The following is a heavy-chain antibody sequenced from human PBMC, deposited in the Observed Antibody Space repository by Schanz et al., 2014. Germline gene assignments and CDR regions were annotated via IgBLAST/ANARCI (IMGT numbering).Heavy chain of an antibody. J-gene: IGHJ6*02. Sequence: DLVESGGGLIQRGESLRLSCSASGFSFSSYSMNWVRQAPGKGLEWVAVISYDGRNKYYADSVKGRFTISRDNSKNTLYLQMNSLSADDTAVFYCAKGMGYCSGGTCYDYYYYGLDVWGQGTTVTVSS. V-gene: IGHV3-30*18. CDR2: ISYDGRNK. CDR1: GFSFSSYS. D-gene: IGHD2-15*01. CDR3: AKGMGYCSGGTCYDYYYYGLDV.